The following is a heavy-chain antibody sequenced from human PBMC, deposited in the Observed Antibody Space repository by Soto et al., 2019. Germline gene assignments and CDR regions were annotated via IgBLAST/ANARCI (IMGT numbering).Heavy chain of an antibody. CDR3: ARDGYSSSSLYYYYYYGMDV. D-gene: IGHD6-6*01. V-gene: IGHV1-18*01. CDR2: ISAYNGNT. CDR1: GYTFTSYG. J-gene: IGHJ6*02. Sequence: QVQLVRSGDEVKKPGASVKVSCKASGYTFTSYGISWVRQAPGQGLEWMGWISAYNGNTNYAQKLQGRVTMTTDTSTSTAYMELRSLRSDDTAVYYCARDGYSSSSLYYYYYYGMDVWGQGTTVTVSS.